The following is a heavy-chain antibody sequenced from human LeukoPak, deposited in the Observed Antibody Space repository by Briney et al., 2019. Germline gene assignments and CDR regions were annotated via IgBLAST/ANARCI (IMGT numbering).Heavy chain of an antibody. J-gene: IGHJ4*02. V-gene: IGHV4-39*07. CDR2: IYHSGST. CDR1: GGSISSGTYY. Sequence: PSETLSLTCTVSGGSISSGTYYWGWIRQPPGKGLEWIGSIYHSGSTYYNPSLKSRVTISVDTSKNQFSLKLSSVTAADTAVYYCARDVRWVDYWGQGTLVTVSS. CDR3: ARDVRWVDY. D-gene: IGHD4-23*01.